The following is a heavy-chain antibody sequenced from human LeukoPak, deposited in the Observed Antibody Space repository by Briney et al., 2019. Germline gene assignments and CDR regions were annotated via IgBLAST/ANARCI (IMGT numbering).Heavy chain of an antibody. CDR3: AREAQGIAVDY. CDR2: IYYSGST. D-gene: IGHD6-13*01. CDR1: GGSISSGGYY. J-gene: IGHJ4*02. Sequence: PSETLSLTCTVSGGSISSGGYYWSWIRQHPGKGLEWIGYIYYSGSTNYNPSLKSRVTISVDKSKNQFSLKLSSVTAADTAVYYCAREAQGIAVDYWGQGTLVTVSS. V-gene: IGHV4-31*03.